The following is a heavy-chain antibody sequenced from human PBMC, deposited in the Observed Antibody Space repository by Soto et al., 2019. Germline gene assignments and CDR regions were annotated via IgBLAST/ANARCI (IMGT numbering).Heavy chain of an antibody. CDR2: ISYDEDTK. CDR3: VKVVCTNCRVFYYGLDV. CDR1: GFTFSSYG. J-gene: IGHJ6*02. Sequence: QVQLVESGGGVVQPGGSLRLSCAASGFTFSSYGMYWVRHAPGKGLEWVAIISYDEDTKYYADSVKGRFTISRDNSKNKLYLQMNSLRAEDSAVYYGVKVVCTNCRVFYYGLDVWGQGTTVTVSS. V-gene: IGHV3-30*18. D-gene: IGHD2-8*01.